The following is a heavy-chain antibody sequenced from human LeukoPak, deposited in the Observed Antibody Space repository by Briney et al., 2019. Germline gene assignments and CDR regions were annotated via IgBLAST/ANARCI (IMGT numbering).Heavy chain of an antibody. D-gene: IGHD3-3*01. CDR3: ARGPRITIFGVDYWFDP. CDR1: GFTFSSYA. Sequence: TGGSLRLSCAASGFTFSSYAMHWVRQAPGQGLEWMGWINPNSGGTNYAQKFQGRVTMTRDTSISTAYMELSRLRSDDTAVYYCARGPRITIFGVDYWFDPWGQGTLVTVSS. V-gene: IGHV1-2*02. CDR2: INPNSGGT. J-gene: IGHJ5*02.